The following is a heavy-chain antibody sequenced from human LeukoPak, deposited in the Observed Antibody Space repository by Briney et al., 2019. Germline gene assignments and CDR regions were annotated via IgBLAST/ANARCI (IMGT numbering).Heavy chain of an antibody. CDR2: INHSGGST. Sequence: ASVKVSCKASGYTFTSYYMHWVRQAPGQGLEWMGIINHSGGSTSYAQKFQGRVTMTRDTSTSTVYMELSSLRSEDTAVYYCARARGWGHYYYYGMDVWGQGTTVTVSS. CDR1: GYTFTSYY. J-gene: IGHJ6*02. CDR3: ARARGWGHYYYYGMDV. D-gene: IGHD1-26*01. V-gene: IGHV1-46*01.